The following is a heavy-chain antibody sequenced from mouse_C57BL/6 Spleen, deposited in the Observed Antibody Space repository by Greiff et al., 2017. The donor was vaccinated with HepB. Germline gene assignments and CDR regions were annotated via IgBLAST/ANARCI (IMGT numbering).Heavy chain of an antibody. Sequence: QVHVKQSGAELVRPGSSVKLSCKASGYTFTSYWMHWVKQRPIQGLEWIGNIDPSDSETHYNQKFKDKATLTVDKSSSTAYMQLSSLTSEDSAVYYCARWKLEGYSNAFDYWGQGTTLTVSS. CDR1: GYTFTSYW. V-gene: IGHV1-52*01. J-gene: IGHJ2*01. CDR3: ARWKLEGYSNAFDY. CDR2: IDPSDSET. D-gene: IGHD2-5*01.